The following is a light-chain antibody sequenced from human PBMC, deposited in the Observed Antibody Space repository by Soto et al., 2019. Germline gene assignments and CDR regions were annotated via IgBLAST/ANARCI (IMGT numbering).Light chain of an antibody. J-gene: IGKJ4*01. Sequence: EIVFTQSPATLSLSPGERATLSCWASQSVSRYLAWYQQKPGQAPRLLIYDASNRETGIPARFSGSGSGTEFTRTISSLEPEDFAVDYCQQRSNWTITFGGGTKVDIK. V-gene: IGKV3-11*01. CDR1: QSVSRY. CDR3: QQRSNWTIT. CDR2: DAS.